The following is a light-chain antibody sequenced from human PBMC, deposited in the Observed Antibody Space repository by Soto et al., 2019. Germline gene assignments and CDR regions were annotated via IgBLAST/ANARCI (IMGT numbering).Light chain of an antibody. CDR2: DVS. Sequence: QMTQSPSSLSASVGDRVTITCQARQDISNFLNWYHQAPGKAPQLLIYDVSNLQPGVASRFSGSGSGTDFTFTISTLQPEDIGTFYCQQYDKQPVTFGGGTKVAIK. CDR1: QDISNF. V-gene: IGKV1-33*01. CDR3: QQYDKQPVT. J-gene: IGKJ4*01.